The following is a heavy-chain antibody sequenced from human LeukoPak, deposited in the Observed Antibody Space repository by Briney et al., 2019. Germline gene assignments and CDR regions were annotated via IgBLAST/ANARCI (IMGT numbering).Heavy chain of an antibody. J-gene: IGHJ6*03. V-gene: IGHV4-39*07. Sequence: SETLSLTCTVSGGSISSSSYYWGWIRQPPGKGLEWIGEINHSGSTNYNPSLKSRVTISVDTSKNQFSLKVSSVTAADTAVYYCARVKDPGGYYYYYYMDIWGKGNTVTVSS. CDR1: GGSISSSSYY. D-gene: IGHD3-16*01. CDR2: INHSGST. CDR3: ARVKDPGGYYYYYYMDI.